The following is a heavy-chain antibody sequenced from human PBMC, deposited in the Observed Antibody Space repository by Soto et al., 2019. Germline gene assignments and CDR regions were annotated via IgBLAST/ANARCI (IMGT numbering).Heavy chain of an antibody. CDR3: ARGIRNWNYYYYMDV. J-gene: IGHJ6*03. D-gene: IGHD1-1*01. Sequence: SETLSLTCTVSGGSISSYCWSWIRQPPGKGLEWIGYIYYSGSTNYNPSLKSRVTISVDTSKNQFSLKLSSVTAADTAVYYCARGIRNWNYYYYMDVWGKGTTVTVSS. CDR1: GGSISSYC. V-gene: IGHV4-59*12. CDR2: IYYSGST.